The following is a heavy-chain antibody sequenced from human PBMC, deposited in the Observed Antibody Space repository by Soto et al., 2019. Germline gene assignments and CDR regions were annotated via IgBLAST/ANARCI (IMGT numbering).Heavy chain of an antibody. CDR3: TRRVRSTGRLGY. CDR1: GNSSSGTSSF. Sequence: QLQPRAAGPGLVKPSESLARTCTVSGNSSSGTSSFWAWIRQPPGEYLEGIGSVYYTGGTYSNSSLGSRVSISIAASMTQVSLSLNSVTAADPAVYYCTRRVRSTGRLGYWGPGALVTV. CDR2: VYYTGGT. V-gene: IGHV4-39*01. J-gene: IGHJ4*02. D-gene: IGHD4-17*01.